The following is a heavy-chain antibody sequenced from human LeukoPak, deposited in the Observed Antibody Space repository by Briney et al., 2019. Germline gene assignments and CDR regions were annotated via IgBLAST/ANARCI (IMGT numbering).Heavy chain of an antibody. CDR3: ARSSLRFLEWLLSRYYYYMDV. CDR2: FDPEDGET. V-gene: IGHV1-24*01. D-gene: IGHD3-3*01. Sequence: ASVKVSCKVSGYTLTELSMHWVRQAPGKGLEWMGGFDPEDGETIYAQKFQGRVTITADEATSTAYMELSSLRSEDTAVYYCARSSLRFLEWLLSRYYYYMDVWGKGTTVTVSS. J-gene: IGHJ6*03. CDR1: GYTLTELS.